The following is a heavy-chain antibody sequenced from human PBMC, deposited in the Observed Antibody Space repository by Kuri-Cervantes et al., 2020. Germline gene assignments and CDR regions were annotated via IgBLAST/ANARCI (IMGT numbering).Heavy chain of an antibody. V-gene: IGHV3-30-3*01. CDR2: ISSDGSIK. CDR3: AGDPGYQYSDHVEYYLDV. Sequence: GGSLRLSCAASGFMFNTYAIHWVRQAPGKGLEWVAVISSDGSIKNYADSVEGRFTISRDNGKNSVYLQMNSLTAEDTAVYYCAGDPGYQYSDHVEYYLDVWGEGTTVTVSS. CDR1: GFMFNTYA. D-gene: IGHD4-17*01. J-gene: IGHJ6*03.